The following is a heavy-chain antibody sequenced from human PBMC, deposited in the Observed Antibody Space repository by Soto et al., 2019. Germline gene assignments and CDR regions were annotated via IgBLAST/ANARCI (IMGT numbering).Heavy chain of an antibody. CDR1: GFTFSDYY. D-gene: IGHD2-15*01. CDR2: ISSSSSYT. V-gene: IGHV3-11*06. Sequence: GSLRLSCAASGFTFSDYYMSWIRQAPGKGLEWVSYISSSSSYTNYADSVKGRFTISRDNAKNSLYLQMNSLRAEDTAVYYCARCSGGSCYSKYNWFDPWGQGTLVTVSS. CDR3: ARCSGGSCYSKYNWFDP. J-gene: IGHJ5*02.